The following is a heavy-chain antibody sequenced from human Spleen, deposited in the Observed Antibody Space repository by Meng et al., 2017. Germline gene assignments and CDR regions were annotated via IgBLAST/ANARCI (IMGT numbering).Heavy chain of an antibody. CDR2: INHSGST. CDR1: GGSFSDYY. CDR3: ARGPTTMAHDFDY. V-gene: IGHV4-34*01. D-gene: IGHD4-11*01. J-gene: IGHJ4*02. Sequence: QPQQWAAGLLKPSAALSLTCVVSGGSFSDYYWSWIRQPPGKGLEWIGEINHSGSTNYNPSLESRATISVDTSQNNLSLKLSSVTAADSAVYYCARGPTTMAHDFDYWGQGTLVTVSS.